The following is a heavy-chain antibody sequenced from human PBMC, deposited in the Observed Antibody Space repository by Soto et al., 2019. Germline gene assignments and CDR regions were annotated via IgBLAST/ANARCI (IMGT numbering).Heavy chain of an antibody. CDR2: INHSGST. Sequence: PSETLSLTCAVYGGSFSGYYWSWIRQPPGKGLEWIGEINHSGSTNYNPSLKSRVTISVDTSKNQFSLKLSSVTAADTAVYYCARGRFLTTPTNRWGTPKGWFDPCGQGSLVTVSS. D-gene: IGHD2-8*02. J-gene: IGHJ5*02. V-gene: IGHV4-34*01. CDR3: ARGRFLTTPTNRWGTPKGWFDP. CDR1: GGSFSGYY.